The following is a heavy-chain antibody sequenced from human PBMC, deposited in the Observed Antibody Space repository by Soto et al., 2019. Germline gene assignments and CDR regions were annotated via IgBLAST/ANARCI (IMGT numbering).Heavy chain of an antibody. CDR1: GFTFSSYA. J-gene: IGHJ5*02. Sequence: EVQLLESGGGLVQPGGSLRLSCAASGFTFSSYAMSWVRQAPGKGLEWVSAISGSGGSTYYADSVKGRFTISRDNSKNTRYLQMNSLRAEDTAVYYCAKPGYSSGWYNWFDPWGQGTLVTVSS. V-gene: IGHV3-23*01. CDR2: ISGSGGST. D-gene: IGHD6-19*01. CDR3: AKPGYSSGWYNWFDP.